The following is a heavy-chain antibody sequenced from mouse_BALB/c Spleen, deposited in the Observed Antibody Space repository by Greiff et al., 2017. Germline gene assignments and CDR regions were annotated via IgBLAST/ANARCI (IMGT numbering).Heavy chain of an antibody. Sequence: VQLKQSGPGLVKPSQSLSLTCTVTGYSITSDYAWNWIRQFPGNKLEWMGYISYSGSTSYNPSLKSRISITRDTSKNQFFLQLNSVTTEDTATYYCARGRWFAYWGQGTLVTVSA. CDR1: GYSITSDYA. J-gene: IGHJ3*01. CDR3: ARGRWFAY. CDR2: ISYSGST. V-gene: IGHV3-2*02.